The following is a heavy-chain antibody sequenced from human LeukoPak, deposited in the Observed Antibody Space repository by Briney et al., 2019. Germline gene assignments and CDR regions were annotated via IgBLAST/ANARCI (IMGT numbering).Heavy chain of an antibody. Sequence: SETLSLTCTVSGGSISSYYWSWIRQPPGKRLEWIGYIYYSGSTNYNPSLKSRVTISVDTSKNQFSLKLSSVTAADTAVYYCARDGGRYYDFWSGYYYYYGMDVWGQGTTVTVSS. D-gene: IGHD3-3*01. CDR1: GGSISSYY. V-gene: IGHV4-59*01. J-gene: IGHJ6*02. CDR3: ARDGGRYYDFWSGYYYYYGMDV. CDR2: IYYSGST.